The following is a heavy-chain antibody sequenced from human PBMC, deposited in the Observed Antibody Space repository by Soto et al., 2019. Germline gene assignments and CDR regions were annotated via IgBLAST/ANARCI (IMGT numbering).Heavy chain of an antibody. J-gene: IGHJ4*02. V-gene: IGHV3-7*04. CDR3: ARYDYSAYAFYY. CDR2: IKEDGSDK. CDR1: GFTFSRYW. D-gene: IGHD4-17*01. Sequence: EVQLVASGGGLVQPGGSLRLSCAASGFTFSRYWMSWVRQAPGKGLQWVANIKEDGSDKYYVDSVKGRFTISRDNAKTSLYLQMNRLRVEDTAVYYCARYDYSAYAFYYWGQGALVTVSS.